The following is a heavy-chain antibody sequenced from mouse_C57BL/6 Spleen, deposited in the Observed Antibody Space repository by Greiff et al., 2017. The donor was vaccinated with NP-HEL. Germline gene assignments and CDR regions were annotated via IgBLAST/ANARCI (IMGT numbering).Heavy chain of an antibody. CDR3: VREGGEQIYYDYLFAY. D-gene: IGHD2-4*01. CDR1: GFTFNTYA. CDR2: IRSKSSNYAT. V-gene: IGHV10-3*01. J-gene: IGHJ3*01. Sequence: DVKLVESGGGLVQPKGSLKLSCAASGFTFNTYAMHWVRQAPGKGLEWVARIRSKSSNYATYYADSVKDRFTISRDDSQSMLYLQMNNLKTEDTAMYYCVREGGEQIYYDYLFAYWGQGTLVTVSA.